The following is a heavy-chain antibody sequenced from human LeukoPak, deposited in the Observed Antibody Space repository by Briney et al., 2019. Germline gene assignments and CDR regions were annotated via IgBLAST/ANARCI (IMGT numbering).Heavy chain of an antibody. J-gene: IGHJ4*02. Sequence: GGSLRLSCAASGFTFSSYGMHWVRQAPGKGLEWVAVISYDGSNKYYADSVKGRFTISRDNSKNTLYLHMNSLRAEDTAVYYCAKGNGDHGGFDYWGQGTLVTVSS. D-gene: IGHD4-17*01. V-gene: IGHV3-30*18. CDR2: ISYDGSNK. CDR3: AKGNGDHGGFDY. CDR1: GFTFSSYG.